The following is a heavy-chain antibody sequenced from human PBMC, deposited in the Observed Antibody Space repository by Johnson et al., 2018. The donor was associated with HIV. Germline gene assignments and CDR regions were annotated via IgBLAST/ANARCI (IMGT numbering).Heavy chain of an antibody. V-gene: IGHV3-20*04. J-gene: IGHJ3*02. CDR2: MNWNGGST. CDR1: GFTFDDYG. CDR3: AGGRPWRWEIRRDAFDI. Sequence: VQLVESGGGVVRPGGSLRLSCEGPGFTFDDYGMSWVRQAPGKGLEWVSGMNWNGGSTGYADSVKGRCPIVRDNAKSSLYLQMNSLRVQDTALDYCAGGRPWRWEIRRDAFDIWGQGTMVTVSS. D-gene: IGHD1-26*01.